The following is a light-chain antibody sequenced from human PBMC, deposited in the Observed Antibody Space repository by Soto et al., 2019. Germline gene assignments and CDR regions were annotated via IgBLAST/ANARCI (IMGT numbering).Light chain of an antibody. Sequence: EIVMTQSPATLSVSPGERATLSCRASQSVSSNLAWYQQKPGQAPRLLIYGVSTRATGIPDRFSGSGSGTDFILTISRLEPEDFAVYYCQQYANSPTTFGQGTRLEIK. CDR2: GVS. CDR1: QSVSSN. V-gene: IGKV3D-15*02. CDR3: QQYANSPTT. J-gene: IGKJ5*01.